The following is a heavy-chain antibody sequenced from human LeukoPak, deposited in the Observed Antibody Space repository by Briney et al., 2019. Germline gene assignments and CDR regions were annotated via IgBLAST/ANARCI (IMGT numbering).Heavy chain of an antibody. V-gene: IGHV3-23*01. D-gene: IGHD5-18*01. CDR1: GFTFSSYA. J-gene: IGHJ4*02. Sequence: GGSLRLSCTASGFTFSSYAMTWVRLAPGKGLEWVSGITGGGAGTYYADSVKGRFAIPRDNSKNTLYLQMNSLRAEDTAVYYCAKSLRGDTVTDCAYWGQGTLVTVSS. CDR3: AKSLRGDTVTDCAY. CDR2: ITGGGAGT.